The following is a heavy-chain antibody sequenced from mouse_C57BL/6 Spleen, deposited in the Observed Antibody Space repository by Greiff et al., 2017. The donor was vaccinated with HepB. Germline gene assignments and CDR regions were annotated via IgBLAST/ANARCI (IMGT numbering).Heavy chain of an antibody. Sequence: QVHVKQSGAELVKPGASVKISCKASGYAFSSYWMNWVKQRPGKGLEWIGQIYPGDGDTNYNGKFKGKATLTADKSSSTAYMQLSSLTSEDSAVYFCARYLHLTGNFDYWGQGTTLTVSS. CDR3: ARYLHLTGNFDY. V-gene: IGHV1-80*01. CDR1: GYAFSSYW. J-gene: IGHJ2*01. CDR2: IYPGDGDT. D-gene: IGHD4-1*01.